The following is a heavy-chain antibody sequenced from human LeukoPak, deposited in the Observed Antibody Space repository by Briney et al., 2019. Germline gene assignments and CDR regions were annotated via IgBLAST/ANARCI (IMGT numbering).Heavy chain of an antibody. Sequence: GGSLRLSCAASGFTYSSSSISWVRQAPGKGLEWVSAITDAVGSTHYADSVKGRFTISSDNSKNTVYLQMNSLRPEDMAVYYCAKEIFSGLLYIDYWGQGTLVTVSS. CDR3: AKEIFSGLLYIDY. V-gene: IGHV3-23*01. CDR1: GFTYSSSS. D-gene: IGHD5-12*01. J-gene: IGHJ4*02. CDR2: ITDAVGST.